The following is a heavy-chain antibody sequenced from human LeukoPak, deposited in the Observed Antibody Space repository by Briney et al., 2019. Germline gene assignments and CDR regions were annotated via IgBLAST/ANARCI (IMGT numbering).Heavy chain of an antibody. V-gene: IGHV1-3*03. Sequence: ASVKVSCKASGYTFTSYAIHWVRQAPGQRLEWMGWINAGNGNTKYSQEFQGRVTITRDTSASTAYMELSSLRSEDMAVYYCARAAKGYSSGWTPSGLGAFDIWGQGTMVTVSS. D-gene: IGHD6-19*01. CDR2: INAGNGNT. CDR3: ARAAKGYSSGWTPSGLGAFDI. J-gene: IGHJ3*02. CDR1: GYTFTSYA.